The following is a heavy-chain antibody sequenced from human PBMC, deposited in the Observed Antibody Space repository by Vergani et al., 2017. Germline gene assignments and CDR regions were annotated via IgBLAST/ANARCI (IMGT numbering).Heavy chain of an antibody. V-gene: IGHV4-61*02. J-gene: IGHJ5*02. D-gene: IGHD3/OR15-3a*01. CDR1: GVSLQSGSFY. CDR3: ARRETRTDWFDP. CDR2: VYPSGTT. Sequence: QVQLHESGPGLVKPSETLSLIRSVSGVSLQSGSFYWTWSRQTAARRLGWFGRVYPSGTTNYNPSLNGRVTISVDKSKHLLSLRLMSVTAADTAVYYFARRETRTDWFDPWGQGTLVTVSS.